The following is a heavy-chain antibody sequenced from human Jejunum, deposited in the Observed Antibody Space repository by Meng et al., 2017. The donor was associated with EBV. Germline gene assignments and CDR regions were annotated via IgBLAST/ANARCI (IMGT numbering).Heavy chain of an antibody. J-gene: IGHJ5*02. CDR2: ITDSGGST. CDR1: GFTFSGDA. CDR3: AKLTRA. V-gene: IGHV3-23*04. Sequence: LVGSGGVVVQSVRPLRLSCAASGFTFSGDAMHWVRQAPGKGLEWVSAITDSGGSTYDTDSVKGRFTISRDNSKNTLYLQMNSLRAEDTAVYYCAKLTRAWGQGTLVTVSS.